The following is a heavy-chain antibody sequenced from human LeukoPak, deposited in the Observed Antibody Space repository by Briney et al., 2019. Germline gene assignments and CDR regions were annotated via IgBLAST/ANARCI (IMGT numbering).Heavy chain of an antibody. D-gene: IGHD3-3*01. CDR3: ARVAITIFGVDPYYYYGMDV. CDR1: GYSFTSYW. CDR2: IDPSDSYT. Sequence: GESLKTSCKGSGYSFTSYWISWVRQMPGKGLEWMGRIDPSDSYTNYSPSFQGHVTISADKSISTAYLQWSSLKASDTAMYYCARVAITIFGVDPYYYYGMDVWGQGTTVTVSS. V-gene: IGHV5-10-1*01. J-gene: IGHJ6*02.